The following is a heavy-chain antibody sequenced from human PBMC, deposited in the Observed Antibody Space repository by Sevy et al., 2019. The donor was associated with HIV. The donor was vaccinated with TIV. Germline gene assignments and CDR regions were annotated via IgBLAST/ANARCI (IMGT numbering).Heavy chain of an antibody. J-gene: IGHJ6*02. CDR2: IYYSGST. V-gene: IGHV4-39*01. D-gene: IGHD2-15*01. CDR1: GGSISSSSYY. Sequence: SETLSLTCTVSGGSISSSSYYWGWIRQPPGKGLEWIGSIYYSGSTYYNPSLKSRVTIFVDTSKNQFSLKLSSVTAADSAVYYWARVRLRDSRYYYYYGMDVWGQGTTVTVSS. CDR3: ARVRLRDSRYYYYYGMDV.